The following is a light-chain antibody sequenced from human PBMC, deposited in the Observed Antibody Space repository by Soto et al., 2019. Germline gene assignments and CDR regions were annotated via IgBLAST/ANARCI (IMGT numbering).Light chain of an antibody. CDR1: SSDVGSYNL. J-gene: IGLJ3*02. Sequence: QSALTQPASVSGSPGQSITISCTGTSSDVGSYNLVSWYQQHPGKAPKLMIYEGSKRPSGVSNRFSGSKSGNTASLTSSGLQAEDEADYYCCSYAGSSTFLVFGGGTKLTVL. CDR3: CSYAGSSTFLV. CDR2: EGS. V-gene: IGLV2-23*01.